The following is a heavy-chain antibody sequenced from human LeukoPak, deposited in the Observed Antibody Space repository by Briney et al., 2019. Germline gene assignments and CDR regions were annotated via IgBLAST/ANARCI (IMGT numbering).Heavy chain of an antibody. J-gene: IGHJ4*02. CDR3: ARGRSGYYIDS. V-gene: IGHV4-4*07. Sequence: SETLSLTCTVSGGSITSYYWSWIRQPAGKGLEWIGRVYTSGSTSYSPSLKGRLTVSVDTSKNQFSPKLSSVTAADTAVYYCARGRSGYYIDSWGQGTLVTVSS. CDR2: VYTSGST. CDR1: GGSITSYY. D-gene: IGHD3-22*01.